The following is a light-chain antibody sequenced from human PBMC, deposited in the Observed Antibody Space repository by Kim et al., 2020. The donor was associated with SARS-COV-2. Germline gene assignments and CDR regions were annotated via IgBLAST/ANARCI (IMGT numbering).Light chain of an antibody. Sequence: SYELTQPPSVSVSPGQTANITCSGDKLGDKYACWYRQKPGQSPVVVIYQDTKRPSGIPERFSGSNSGNTATLTISETQAMDEADYYCQAWDSRTVVFGGGNQLTVL. CDR2: QDT. CDR1: KLGDKY. J-gene: IGLJ2*01. V-gene: IGLV3-1*01. CDR3: QAWDSRTVV.